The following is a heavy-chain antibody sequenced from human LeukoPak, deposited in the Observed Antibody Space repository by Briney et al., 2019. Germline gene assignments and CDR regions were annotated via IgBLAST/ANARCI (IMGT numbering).Heavy chain of an antibody. J-gene: IGHJ4*02. CDR2: IYYSGST. CDR3: ARHGTISSESYFDY. Sequence: SETLSLTCTVSGGSISSYFWSWIRQPPGKGLEWIGYIYYSGSTNYNPSLKSRVTISVDTSKNQFSLKLSSVTAADTAVYYCARHGTISSESYFDYWGQGALVTVSS. CDR1: GGSISSYF. V-gene: IGHV4-59*08. D-gene: IGHD1-14*01.